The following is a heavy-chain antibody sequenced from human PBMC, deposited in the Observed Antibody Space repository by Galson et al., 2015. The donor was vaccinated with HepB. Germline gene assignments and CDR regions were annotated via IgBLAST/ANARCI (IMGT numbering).Heavy chain of an antibody. CDR1: GDSVSSNSVA. CDR2: TYYRSMWYY. CDR3: ARGTSGSFGI. Sequence: CAISGDSVSSNSVAWNWIRQSPSGGLEWLGRTYYRSMWYYEYAVSVRGRITVNPDTSKNQVFLQLNSVTPEDTALYYCARGTSGSFGIWGQGTVVTVSS. J-gene: IGHJ3*02. D-gene: IGHD3-22*01. V-gene: IGHV6-1*01.